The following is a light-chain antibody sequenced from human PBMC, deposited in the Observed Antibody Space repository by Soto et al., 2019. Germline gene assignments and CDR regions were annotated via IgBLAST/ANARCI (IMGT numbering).Light chain of an antibody. CDR2: AAS. J-gene: IGKJ1*01. CDR1: QGIANY. V-gene: IGKV1-27*01. Sequence: DIQMTQSPSSLSASVGHSVPITCRPSQGIANYLAWYQHKPGKVPNLLIYAASTLQSGVPSRFSGGGSGTDFTLTISSLQPEDVATYYCQKYNSAPRTFGQGTKVDIK. CDR3: QKYNSAPRT.